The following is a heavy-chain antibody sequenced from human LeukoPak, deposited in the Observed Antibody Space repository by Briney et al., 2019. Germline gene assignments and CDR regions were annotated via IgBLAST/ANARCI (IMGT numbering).Heavy chain of an antibody. CDR1: GYTFTGYY. J-gene: IGHJ1*01. CDR3: ARGYYDSSDFEYFQH. D-gene: IGHD3-22*01. V-gene: IGHV1-2*02. CDR2: INPNSGGT. Sequence: ASVKVSCKASGYTFTGYYMHWVRQAPGQGLEWMGWINPNSGGTNYAQKFQGRVTMTRDTSISTVYMELSRLRSDDTAVFFCARGYYDSSDFEYFQHWGQGTLVTVSS.